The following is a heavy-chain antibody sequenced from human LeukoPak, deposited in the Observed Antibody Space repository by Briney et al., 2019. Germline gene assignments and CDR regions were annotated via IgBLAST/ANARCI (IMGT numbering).Heavy chain of an antibody. J-gene: IGHJ3*02. Sequence: GGSLRLSCEASGFSFSSYGMHWVRQAPGKGLEWVAAIWNDGSNKYYADSVKGRFTISRDNSKNTLYLQMNSLRAEDTAVYYCAREDGRYYLPDAFDIWGQGTMVTVSS. CDR1: GFSFSSYG. V-gene: IGHV3-33*01. CDR2: IWNDGSNK. CDR3: AREDGRYYLPDAFDI. D-gene: IGHD1-26*01.